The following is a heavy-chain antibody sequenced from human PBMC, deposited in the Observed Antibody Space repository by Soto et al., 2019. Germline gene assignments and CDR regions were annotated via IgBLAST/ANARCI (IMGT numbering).Heavy chain of an antibody. J-gene: IGHJ6*01. Sequence: QVQVVESGGDVVQPGRSLKLSCVGSGFTFISYDMHWVRQAPGKGLEWVGFISFDGSRKHYADSVEGRFTISRDNSKSSMYLEMNSLRHEDTAVYFCTKVDVWGPGTAVTVSS. V-gene: IGHV3-30-3*01. CDR1: GFTFISYD. CDR2: ISFDGSRK. CDR3: TKVDV.